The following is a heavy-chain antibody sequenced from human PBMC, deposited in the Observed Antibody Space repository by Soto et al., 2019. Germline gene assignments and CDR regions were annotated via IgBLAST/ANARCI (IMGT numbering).Heavy chain of an antibody. J-gene: IGHJ5*02. CDR1: GDSVSSNTAA. Sequence: PSQTLSLTCAISGDSVSSNTAAWNWIRQSPSRGLEWLGRTFYRSEWFVDYPLSVRSRITINADTSNNRFSLQLDSVTPDDTAVYYCARDPQLQGYSWSFDPWGQGTLVTVSS. V-gene: IGHV6-1*01. D-gene: IGHD2-15*01. CDR2: TFYRSEWFV. CDR3: ARDPQLQGYSWSFDP.